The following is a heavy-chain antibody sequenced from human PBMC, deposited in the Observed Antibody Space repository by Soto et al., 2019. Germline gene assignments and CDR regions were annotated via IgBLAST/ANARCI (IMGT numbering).Heavy chain of an antibody. CDR1: GFAFSTYG. Sequence: HLVESGGSVVQPGRSLRLSCVASGFAFSTYGMQWVRQAPGGGLEWVALITSDGNNKFYGDSVKGRFTVSRDNSKNTLYLQMNSLTGEDTAMYYCAKGVKVTWGQGTRVTVSP. V-gene: IGHV3-30*18. D-gene: IGHD2-21*02. CDR3: AKGVKVT. J-gene: IGHJ4*02. CDR2: ITSDGNNK.